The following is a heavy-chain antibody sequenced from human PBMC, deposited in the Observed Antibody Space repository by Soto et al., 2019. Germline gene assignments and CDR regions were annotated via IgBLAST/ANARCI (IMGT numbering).Heavy chain of an antibody. Sequence: EVQLLESGGGLVQPGGSLRLSCAASAFTFSSYAMSWVRQAPGKGLEWVSGIAASGGGTYYADSVKGRFTISRDNSKSTLYLQMNRLRAEDTAVYYCAKDRVAVPAAMQTYFDYWGQGTLVTVSS. CDR1: AFTFSSYA. J-gene: IGHJ4*02. CDR2: IAASGGGT. V-gene: IGHV3-23*01. CDR3: AKDRVAVPAAMQTYFDY. D-gene: IGHD2-2*01.